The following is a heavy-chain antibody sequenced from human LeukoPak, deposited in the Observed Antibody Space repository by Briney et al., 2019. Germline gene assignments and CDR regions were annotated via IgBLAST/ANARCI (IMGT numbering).Heavy chain of an antibody. D-gene: IGHD4-23*01. CDR2: INSDGSST. J-gene: IGHJ4*02. CDR1: GFTFSTYW. V-gene: IGHV3-74*01. CDR3: ARGTVVTPAHLY. Sequence: AGSLRLSCAASGFTFSTYWMHWVRQAPGKGLVWVSHINSDGSSTNYADSVKGRFAISRDNAKNTLYLQMNSLRAEDTAVYYCARGTVVTPAHLYWGQGTLVTVSS.